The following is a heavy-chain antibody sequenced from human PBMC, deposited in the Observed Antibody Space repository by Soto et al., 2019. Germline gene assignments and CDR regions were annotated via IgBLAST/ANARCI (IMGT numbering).Heavy chain of an antibody. Sequence: QVQLQESGPGLVKPSQTLSLTCTVSGGSISSGGYYWSWIRQHPGKGLEWIGYIYYSGSTYYNPSRKSRVTISVDTSKNQFSRKLSSVTAPDTAGYYCAAEGPGRCGESRPLDYWGQGTLVTVSS. V-gene: IGHV4-31*03. CDR2: IYYSGST. D-gene: IGHD3-10*01. J-gene: IGHJ4*02. CDR3: AAEGPGRCGESRPLDY. CDR1: GGSISSGGYY.